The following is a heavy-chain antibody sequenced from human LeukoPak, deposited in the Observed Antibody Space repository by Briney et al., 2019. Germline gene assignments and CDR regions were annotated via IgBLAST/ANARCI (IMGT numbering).Heavy chain of an antibody. CDR1: GGSISSYY. Sequence: PSETLSLTCTVSGGSISSYYWSWIRQTPGKGLEWIGYIYYSGSTNYNPSLKSRVTMSVDTSKNQFSLELSSVIAADTAVYYCAKAMTRTKNAFEIWGQGTMVTVSS. CDR3: AKAMTRTKNAFEI. J-gene: IGHJ3*02. V-gene: IGHV4-59*12. D-gene: IGHD1-1*01. CDR2: IYYSGST.